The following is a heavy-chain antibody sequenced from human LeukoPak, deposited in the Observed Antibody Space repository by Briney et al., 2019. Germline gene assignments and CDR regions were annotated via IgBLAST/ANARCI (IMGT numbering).Heavy chain of an antibody. J-gene: IGHJ4*02. V-gene: IGHV4-39*01. Sequence: SETLSLTCTVSGGSISSSSYYWVWIRQPPGKGLEWIGSIYYTGSAYYNPSLKSRVTMSVDTSKNQFSLRLSSVTAADSAVYSCARHPERYSYFDYWGQGTLLTV. CDR3: ARHPERYSYFDY. CDR1: GGSISSSSYY. D-gene: IGHD5-18*01. CDR2: IYYTGSA.